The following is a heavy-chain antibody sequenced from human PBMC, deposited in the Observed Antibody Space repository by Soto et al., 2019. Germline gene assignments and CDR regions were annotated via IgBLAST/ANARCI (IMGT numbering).Heavy chain of an antibody. CDR2: MNPNSGNT. J-gene: IGHJ3*02. V-gene: IGHV1-8*01. CDR3: VSPYCSSTSCYMRTTFDM. Sequence: QVQLVQSGAEMKKPGASVKVSCKASGYTFTSYDINWVRQATGQGLEWMGWMNPNSGNTGYAQKFQGRVTRPRTNAISTAYMELSGLRSEDTAVYYCVSPYCSSTSCYMRTTFDMWGQGTMVTVSS. D-gene: IGHD2-2*01. CDR1: GYTFTSYD.